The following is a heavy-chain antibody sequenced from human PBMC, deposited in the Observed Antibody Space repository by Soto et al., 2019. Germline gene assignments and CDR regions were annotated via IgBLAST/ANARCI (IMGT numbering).Heavy chain of an antibody. CDR2: INHSGST. CDR3: VRGRDSSGYYYGGHDY. V-gene: IGHV4-34*01. CDR1: GVSFSGYY. J-gene: IGHJ4*02. Sequence: SETLSLTCAVYGVSFSGYYWSWILQPPGKGLEWIGEINHSGSTNYNPSLKSRVTISVDTSKNQFSLTLSSLTAADTAVYSCVRGRDSSGYYYGGHDYWGQGTLVTVSS. D-gene: IGHD3-22*01.